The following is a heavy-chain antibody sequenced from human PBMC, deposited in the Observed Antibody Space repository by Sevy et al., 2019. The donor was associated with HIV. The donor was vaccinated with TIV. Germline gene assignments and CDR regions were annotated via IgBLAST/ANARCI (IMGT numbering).Heavy chain of an antibody. CDR1: AFGFNTYA. CDR3: AKPRGSFYFDY. Sequence: GGSLRLSCAASAFGFNTYAMSWVRRAPGKGLEWVSTISGSGDSTFYSDSVKGRFTISRDNSKNTLYLQMNSLRAEDTAVYYCAKPRGSFYFDYWGQGTLVTVSS. V-gene: IGHV3-23*01. J-gene: IGHJ4*02. D-gene: IGHD3-16*01. CDR2: ISGSGDST.